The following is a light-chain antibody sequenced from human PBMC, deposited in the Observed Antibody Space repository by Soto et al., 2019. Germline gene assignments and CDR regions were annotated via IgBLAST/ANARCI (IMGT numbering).Light chain of an antibody. V-gene: IGKV1-5*01. Sequence: DIRMTQSPSSLSVSVGDRVTITCRTSQNINAWLAWYQQRPGQAPKLLIYDASTVQSGVPSRLRGSGYGTEFTITISSMKNDDSATYYCQHYNSYSEAFGQGTKVDIK. CDR1: QNINAW. CDR2: DAS. CDR3: QHYNSYSEA. J-gene: IGKJ1*01.